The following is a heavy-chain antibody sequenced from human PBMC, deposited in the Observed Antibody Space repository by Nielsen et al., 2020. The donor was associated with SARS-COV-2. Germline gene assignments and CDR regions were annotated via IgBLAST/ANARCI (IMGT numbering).Heavy chain of an antibody. CDR3: ARTPEYEVPDY. CDR2: ISVYNGDT. V-gene: IGHV1-18*01. D-gene: IGHD6-6*01. Sequence: ASVKVPCKASGYTFPNFGITWVRQAPGQGLEWVGWISVYNGDTKYAQKLQGRVTMTTDRSTTTGYMELRSLRSDDTAVYFCARTPEYEVPDYWGQGTLVTVSS. J-gene: IGHJ4*02. CDR1: GYTFPNFG.